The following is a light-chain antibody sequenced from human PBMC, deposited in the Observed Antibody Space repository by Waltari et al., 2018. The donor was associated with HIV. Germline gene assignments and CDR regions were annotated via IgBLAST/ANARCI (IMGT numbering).Light chain of an antibody. V-gene: IGKV4-1*01. CDR3: QQYYSTPPFT. CDR2: WAS. Sequence: DIDMTQSPDSLDVSLGERATINCKSRQRVLYSSNNKNYLAWYQQKPGQPPKLLIYWASTRESGVPDRFSGRGSGTDFTLTISSLQAEDVAVYYCQQYYSTPPFTFGPGTKVDIK. J-gene: IGKJ3*01. CDR1: QRVLYSSNNKNY.